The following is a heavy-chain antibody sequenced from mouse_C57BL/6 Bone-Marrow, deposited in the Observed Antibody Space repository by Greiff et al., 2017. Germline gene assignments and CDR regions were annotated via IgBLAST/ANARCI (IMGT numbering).Heavy chain of an antibody. Sequence: QVQLQQPGAELVKPGASVKLSCKASGYTFTSYWMQWVKQRPGQGLEWIGEIDPSDSYTNYNQKFKGKATLTVDPSSSTAYMQLSSLTSEDSAVYYCSSAYDYEYYFDYWGQGTTLTVSS. CDR1: GYTFTSYW. CDR2: IDPSDSYT. CDR3: SSAYDYEYYFDY. V-gene: IGHV1-50*01. J-gene: IGHJ2*01. D-gene: IGHD2-4*01.